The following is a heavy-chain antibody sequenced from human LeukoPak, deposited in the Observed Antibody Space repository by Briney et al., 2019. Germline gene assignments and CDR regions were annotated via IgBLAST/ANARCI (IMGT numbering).Heavy chain of an antibody. CDR2: VSSSGGST. CDR3: TTFPGAVAPEGNY. V-gene: IGHV3-23*01. Sequence: GGSLRLSCAASGFTFTNYAMSWVRQAPGKGLEWVSSVSSSGGSTYYADSVRGRFTISRDNSKNTLYLQLNRLRAEDTAVYYCTTFPGAVAPEGNYWGQGTLVSVSS. D-gene: IGHD2/OR15-2a*01. CDR1: GFTFTNYA. J-gene: IGHJ4*02.